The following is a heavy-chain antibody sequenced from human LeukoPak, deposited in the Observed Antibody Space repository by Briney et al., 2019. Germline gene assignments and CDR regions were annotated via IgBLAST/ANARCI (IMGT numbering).Heavy chain of an antibody. V-gene: IGHV1-69*13. J-gene: IGHJ4*02. CDR1: GGTFNNFA. Sequence: ASVKVSCKASGGTFNNFAIGWVRQAPGQGLEWVGGIIPMSGTANYAQKFQGRVTITADESTSTAYMELSSLRSEDTAIYYCASPVKYYDTWSGYPLFDYWGQGTLVTVSS. CDR2: IIPMSGTA. D-gene: IGHD3-3*01. CDR3: ASPVKYYDTWSGYPLFDY.